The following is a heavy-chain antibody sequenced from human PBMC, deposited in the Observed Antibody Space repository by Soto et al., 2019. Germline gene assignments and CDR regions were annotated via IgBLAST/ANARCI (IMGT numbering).Heavy chain of an antibody. Sequence: GGSLRLSCSASGFTFSSYDMHWVRQGPGKGLEWVSAIGTAGDTNYAGSVKGRFTISRENAKNSLYLQMDSLRAGDTAIYFCARAIGPTLFDYWGQGTLVTVSS. J-gene: IGHJ4*02. V-gene: IGHV3-13*04. CDR3: ARAIGPTLFDY. D-gene: IGHD3-22*01. CDR1: GFTFSSYD. CDR2: IGTAGDT.